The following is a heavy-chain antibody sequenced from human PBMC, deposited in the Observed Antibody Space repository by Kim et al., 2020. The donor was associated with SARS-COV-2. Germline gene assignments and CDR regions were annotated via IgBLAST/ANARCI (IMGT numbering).Heavy chain of an antibody. D-gene: IGHD5-12*01. V-gene: IGHV1-3*01. J-gene: IGHJ4*02. CDR3: ARVKYSGYDSMAY. CDR1: GYTFTSFT. CDR2: IKPGSGNT. Sequence: ASVKVSCKASGYTFTSFTIHWVRQAPGQSLEWMGWIKPGSGNTEYAEKFQGRVTITRDTSADIAYMDLSSLRSEDTALYYCARVKYSGYDSMAYWGQGTLVTVSS.